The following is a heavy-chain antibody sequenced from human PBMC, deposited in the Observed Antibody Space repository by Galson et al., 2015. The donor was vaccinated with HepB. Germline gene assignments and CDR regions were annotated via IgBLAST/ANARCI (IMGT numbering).Heavy chain of an antibody. CDR1: GFTFSNYA. CDR3: AKDLHPNVLLWFGEVLFDY. CDR2: ISNGGDTT. D-gene: IGHD3-10*01. J-gene: IGHJ4*02. Sequence: SLRLSCAASGFTFSNYAMSWVRQAPGKGLEWVSTISNGGDTTYYADSVRGRFTISRDNSKNTLSVEMNSLRVEDAAVYYCAKDLHPNVLLWFGEVLFDYWGRGTLLTVSS. V-gene: IGHV3-23*01.